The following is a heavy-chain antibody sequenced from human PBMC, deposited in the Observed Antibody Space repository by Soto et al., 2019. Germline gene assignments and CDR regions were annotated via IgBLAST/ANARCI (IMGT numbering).Heavy chain of an antibody. Sequence: QVQLQESGPGLVKPSETLSLTCTVSGGSISSYYWSWIRQPPGKGLEWIGFIFYSGSTSYNPSLKSRVTISIDTSEYQFPLKLNSVTAADTAVYYCASMIGDPVLSFDSWAREPWSPSP. J-gene: IGHJ5*01. D-gene: IGHD3-10*02. CDR1: GGSISSYY. CDR3: ASMIGDPVLSFDS. CDR2: IFYSGST. V-gene: IGHV4-59*01.